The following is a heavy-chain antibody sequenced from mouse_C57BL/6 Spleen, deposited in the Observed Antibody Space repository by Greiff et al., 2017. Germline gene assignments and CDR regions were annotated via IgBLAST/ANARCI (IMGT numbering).Heavy chain of an antibody. D-gene: IGHD2-2*01. CDR2: IDPENGDT. CDR1: GFNIKDDY. Sequence: VQLQQSGAELVRPGASVKLSCTASGFNIKDDYMHWVKQRPEQGLEWIGWIDPENGDTEYASKFQGKATITADTSSNTAYLQLSSLTSEDTAVYYCTIYYGYESVLFAYWGQGTLVTVSA. CDR3: TIYYGYESVLFAY. V-gene: IGHV14-4*01. J-gene: IGHJ3*01.